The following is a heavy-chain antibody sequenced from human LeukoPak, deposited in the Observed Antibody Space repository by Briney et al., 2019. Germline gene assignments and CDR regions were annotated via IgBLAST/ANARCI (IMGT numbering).Heavy chain of an antibody. J-gene: IGHJ4*02. D-gene: IGHD6-19*01. CDR3: FRHVAVAGTPHFDY. CDR2: INPNSGST. Sequence: ASVKVSCKASGYTFTDYHIHWVRQAPGQGLEWMGWINPNSGSTNYAEKFHGRLTITRDTSISTAFMELSGLRSDDTAVYTRFRHVAVAGTPHFDYWGQGALVTVSS. CDR1: GYTFTDYH. V-gene: IGHV1-2*02.